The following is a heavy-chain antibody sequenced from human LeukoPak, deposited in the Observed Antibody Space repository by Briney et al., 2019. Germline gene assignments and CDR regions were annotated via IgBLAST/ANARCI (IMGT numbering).Heavy chain of an antibody. D-gene: IGHD3-22*01. CDR1: GYSFTSHW. CDR2: IYPGDSET. Sequence: GESLKISCKGSGYSFTSHWIGWVRQMPGKGLEWMGIIYPGDSETRYSPSFQGQVTISVDKSISTAYLQWSSLKASDTAMYYCARRYYYDSSGYYLARDAFDIWGQGTMVTVSS. J-gene: IGHJ3*02. V-gene: IGHV5-51*01. CDR3: ARRYYYDSSGYYLARDAFDI.